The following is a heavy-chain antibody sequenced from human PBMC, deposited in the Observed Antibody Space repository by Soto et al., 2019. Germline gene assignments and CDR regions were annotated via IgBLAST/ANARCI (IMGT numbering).Heavy chain of an antibody. V-gene: IGHV3-74*01. CDR3: ARDLGGAGSY. J-gene: IGHJ4*02. CDR2: LNRDGSRT. D-gene: IGHD1-26*01. Sequence: AQLVESGGGLVQPGGSLRLSCAASGFTFSNYWMHWVRQVPGQGPVWVSRLNRDGSRTDYADSVRGRFTIFRDNARNTLYLQMNSLRAEDTAMYYCARDLGGAGSYWGQGTLVTVPS. CDR1: GFTFSNYW.